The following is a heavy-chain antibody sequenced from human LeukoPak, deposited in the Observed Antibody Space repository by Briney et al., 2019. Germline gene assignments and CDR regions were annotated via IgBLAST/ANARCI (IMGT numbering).Heavy chain of an antibody. J-gene: IGHJ4*02. V-gene: IGHV3-30*02. D-gene: IGHD3-16*01. CDR1: GFTFSSYG. Sequence: GGSLRLSCAASGFTFSSYGMHWVRQAPGKGLEWVAFVQDDGKMEYYADSVKGRFTISRDNSKNTLYLQLNSLRPEDAAIYYCALIHWGWDYWGRGTTVTVSS. CDR3: ALIHWGWDY. CDR2: VQDDGKME.